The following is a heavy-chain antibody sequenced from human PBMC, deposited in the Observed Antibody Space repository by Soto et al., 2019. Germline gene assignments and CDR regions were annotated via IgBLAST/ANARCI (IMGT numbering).Heavy chain of an antibody. J-gene: IGHJ4*02. V-gene: IGHV3-33*01. CDR3: ATDCPGSGRYFGEY. Sequence: QVQLVESGGGVVQPGRSLRLSCAASGFTFVGYGLQWFPQAPAKGLGWGAVIWFNQNRTYYADSVKGRFTISRENSKNTLYLQMNSLTVEDTAVYYCATDCPGSGRYFGEYWGQGTLVTVSS. CDR2: IWFNQNRT. D-gene: IGHD6-19*01. CDR1: GFTFVGYG.